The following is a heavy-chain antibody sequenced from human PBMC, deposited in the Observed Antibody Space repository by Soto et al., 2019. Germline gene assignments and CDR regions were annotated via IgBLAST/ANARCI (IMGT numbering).Heavy chain of an antibody. V-gene: IGHV1-18*01. CDR1: GYTFSSYG. CDR2: ISAYNGNT. CDR3: ARSIAAAVDLDY. J-gene: IGHJ4*02. Sequence: ASVKVSCAASGYTFSSYGISWVRQAPGQGLEWMGWISAYNGNTNYAQKLQGRVTMTTDTSTSTAYMEVRSLRSDDTAVYYCARSIAAAVDLDYWGQGTLVTVS. D-gene: IGHD6-13*01.